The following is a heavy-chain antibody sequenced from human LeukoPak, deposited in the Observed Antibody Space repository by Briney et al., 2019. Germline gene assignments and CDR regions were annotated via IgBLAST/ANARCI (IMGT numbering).Heavy chain of an antibody. D-gene: IGHD3-3*01. CDR2: ISYDGSNK. V-gene: IGHV3-30*03. CDR1: GFTFSSYG. CDR3: ATYYDFWSGYYPFDY. J-gene: IGHJ4*02. Sequence: GGSLRLSCAASGFTFSSYGMHWVRQAPGKGLEWVAVISYDGSNKYYADSVKGRFTISRDNSKNTLYLQMNSLRAEDTAVYYCATYYDFWSGYYPFDYWGQGTQVTVSS.